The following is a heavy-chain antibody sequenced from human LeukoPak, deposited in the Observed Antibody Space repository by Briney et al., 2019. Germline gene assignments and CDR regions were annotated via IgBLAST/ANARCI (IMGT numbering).Heavy chain of an antibody. Sequence: GGSLRLSCAASGFTFSSYSMNWVRQAPGKGLEWVSSISSSSSYIYYADSVKGRFTISRDNAKNSLYLQMNSLRAEDTAVYYCARDGYCSGGSCYKGRFDYWGQGTLVTVSS. D-gene: IGHD2-15*01. CDR3: ARDGYCSGGSCYKGRFDY. CDR1: GFTFSSYS. V-gene: IGHV3-21*01. CDR2: ISSSSSYI. J-gene: IGHJ4*02.